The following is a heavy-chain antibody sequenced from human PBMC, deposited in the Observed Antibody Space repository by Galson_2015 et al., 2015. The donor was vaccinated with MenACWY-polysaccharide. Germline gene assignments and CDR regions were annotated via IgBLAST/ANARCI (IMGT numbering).Heavy chain of an antibody. Sequence: SLRLSCAASGFTFSNYAMSWVRQAPGKGLEWVSSISGSGGNTYYADSVKGRFTISRDNSKNTLYLQMNSLRAEDTALYYCAGELRGSRLDRSDYWGQGTLVTVSS. CDR3: AGELRGSRLDRSDY. D-gene: IGHD1-7*01. CDR1: GFTFSNYA. V-gene: IGHV3-23*01. CDR2: ISGSGGNT. J-gene: IGHJ4*02.